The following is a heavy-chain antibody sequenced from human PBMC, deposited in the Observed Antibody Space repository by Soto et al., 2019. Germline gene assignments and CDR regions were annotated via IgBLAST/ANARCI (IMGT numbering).Heavy chain of an antibody. Sequence: AETLSLTCAFYVESFSVYYWSWIRQPPGKGLEWIGEIHDSGSTNYNPSLKSRPIISVDTSRNQFSLKLSSVTAADTAVYYCARGVRRHSSWYSDYWGQGTLVTVSS. V-gene: IGHV4-34*01. CDR1: VESFSVYY. J-gene: IGHJ4*02. D-gene: IGHD6-13*01. CDR3: ARGVRRHSSWYSDY. CDR2: IHDSGST.